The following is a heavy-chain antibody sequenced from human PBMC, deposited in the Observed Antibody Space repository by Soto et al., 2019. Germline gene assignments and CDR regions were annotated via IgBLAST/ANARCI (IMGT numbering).Heavy chain of an antibody. D-gene: IGHD2-2*01. V-gene: IGHV3-21*01. CDR3: ARDMEDIVVVPAAIFNWFDP. Sequence: GGSLRLSCAASGFTFSSYSMNWVRQAPGKGLEWVSSISSSSSYIYYADSVKGRFTISRDNAKNSLYLQMNSLRAEDTAVYYYARDMEDIVVVPAAIFNWFDPWGQGTLVTVSS. CDR1: GFTFSSYS. J-gene: IGHJ5*02. CDR2: ISSSSSYI.